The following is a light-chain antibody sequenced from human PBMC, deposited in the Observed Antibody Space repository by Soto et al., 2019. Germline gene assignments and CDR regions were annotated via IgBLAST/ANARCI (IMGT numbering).Light chain of an antibody. CDR2: ENS. Sequence: QAVVTQPPSVSGAPGQRVTISCAGSDSNIGAGSDVHWYQHLPGTAPKLLIYENSNRPSGVPDRFSGSKSGTSGSLDITGLQAEDEADYYCQSYDSSLSVWMFGGGTQLTVL. J-gene: IGLJ3*02. CDR3: QSYDSSLSVWM. V-gene: IGLV1-40*01. CDR1: DSNIGAGSD.